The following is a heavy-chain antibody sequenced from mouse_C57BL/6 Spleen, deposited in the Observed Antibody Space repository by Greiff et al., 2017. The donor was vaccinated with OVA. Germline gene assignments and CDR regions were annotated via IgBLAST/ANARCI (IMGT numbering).Heavy chain of an antibody. CDR2: IYPGSGST. J-gene: IGHJ4*01. CDR1: GYTFTSYW. Sequence: VQLQQSGAELVKPGASVKLSCKASGYTFTSYWMPWVKQRPGQGLEWVGDIYPGSGSTNYAEKFKSKATLTLDTSSSTAYMQLSSLTSEDSAVYYCARCGLYYGYSYYAIDDWGKGTSVTVSS. V-gene: IGHV1-55*01. CDR3: ARCGLYYGYSYYAIDD. D-gene: IGHD2-3*01.